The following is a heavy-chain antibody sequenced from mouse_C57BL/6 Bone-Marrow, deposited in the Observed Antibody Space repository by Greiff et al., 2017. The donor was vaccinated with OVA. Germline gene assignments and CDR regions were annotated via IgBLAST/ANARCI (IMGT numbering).Heavy chain of an antibody. V-gene: IGHV14-4*01. CDR3: TTSIYYDYDWFAD. Sequence: EVQLQQSGAELVRPGASVKLSCTASGFNIKDDYMHWVKQRPEQGLEWIGWIDPENGDTEYASKFQGKATITADTSSNTAYLQLSSLTSEDTAVYYCTTSIYYDYDWFADWGQGTLVTVSA. CDR1: GFNIKDDY. J-gene: IGHJ3*01. CDR2: IDPENGDT. D-gene: IGHD2-4*01.